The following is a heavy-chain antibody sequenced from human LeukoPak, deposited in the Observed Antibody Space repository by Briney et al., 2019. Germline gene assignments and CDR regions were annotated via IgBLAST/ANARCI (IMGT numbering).Heavy chain of an antibody. Sequence: GGSLRLSCAASGFTFSSYGMHWVRQAPGKGLEWVAAIWYDGSNKYYADSVKGRFTISRDNSKNTLYLQMNSLRAEDTAVYYCARESRDGYNLDYWGQGTLVTVSS. D-gene: IGHD5-24*01. CDR1: GFTFSSYG. CDR2: IWYDGSNK. CDR3: ARESRDGYNLDY. J-gene: IGHJ4*02. V-gene: IGHV3-33*01.